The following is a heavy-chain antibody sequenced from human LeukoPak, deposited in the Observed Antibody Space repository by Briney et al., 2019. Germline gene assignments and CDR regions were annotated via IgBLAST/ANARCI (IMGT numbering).Heavy chain of an antibody. CDR2: MNPNSGNT. Sequence: GASVKVSCKASGYTFTSYDFNWVRQATGQGLEWMGWMNPNSGNTGYAQKFQGRVTMTRNTSISTAYMELSSLRSEDTAVYYCARMGKYYYDSSGYYTPFDYWGQGTLVTVSS. CDR1: GYTFTSYD. J-gene: IGHJ4*02. CDR3: ARMGKYYYDSSGYYTPFDY. D-gene: IGHD3-22*01. V-gene: IGHV1-8*01.